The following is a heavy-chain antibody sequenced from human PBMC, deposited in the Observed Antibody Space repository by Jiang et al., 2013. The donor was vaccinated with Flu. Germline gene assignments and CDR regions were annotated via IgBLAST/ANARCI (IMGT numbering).Heavy chain of an antibody. J-gene: IGHJ6*04. CDR1: GYTFTGYY. V-gene: IGHV1-2*04. CDR2: INPNSGGT. CDR3: ARGGYCSGGSCYADNYYYYYGMDV. Sequence: KPGASVKVSCKASGYTFTGYYMHWVRQAPGQGLEWMGWINPNSGGTNYAQKFQGWVTMTRDTSISTAYMELSRLRSDDTAVYYCARGGYCSGGSCYADNYYYYYGMDVWGKETTVTVSS. D-gene: IGHD2-15*01.